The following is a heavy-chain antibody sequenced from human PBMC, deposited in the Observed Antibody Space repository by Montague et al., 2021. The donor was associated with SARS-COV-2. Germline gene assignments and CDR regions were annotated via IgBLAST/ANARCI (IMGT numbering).Heavy chain of an antibody. CDR1: GGSIRSSSYY. Sequence: SETRSLTCTVSGGSIRSSSYYWGWIRQPPGKGLEWIGNNCYSGSTYYNTSLKSRVTISVDTTKNQFYLGLSSVTAADTAVYYCARLPYFYDSTHAFDIWGQGTMVTVSS. J-gene: IGHJ3*02. CDR2: NCYSGST. V-gene: IGHV4-39*01. D-gene: IGHD3-22*01. CDR3: ARLPYFYDSTHAFDI.